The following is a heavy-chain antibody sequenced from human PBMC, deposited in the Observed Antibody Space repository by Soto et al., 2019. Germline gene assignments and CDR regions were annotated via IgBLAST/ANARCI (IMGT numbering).Heavy chain of an antibody. D-gene: IGHD1-26*01. V-gene: IGHV3-23*01. Sequence: EVQLLDSGGGLVQPGGSLRLSCAASGFTFSTYPMSWVRQAPGKGLEWVSDISGPGGSTYYAASLRGRFTISRDNSKNTMYLQMNSLRDEDTAVYYCVKRPLKFSGSYFDCWSKGTLVTVSS. CDR1: GFTFSTYP. J-gene: IGHJ4*02. CDR3: VKRPLKFSGSYFDC. CDR2: ISGPGGST.